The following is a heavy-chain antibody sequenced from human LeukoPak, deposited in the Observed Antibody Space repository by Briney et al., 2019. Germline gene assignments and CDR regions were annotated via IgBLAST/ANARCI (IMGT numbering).Heavy chain of an antibody. CDR3: ARVQGPSDAFDI. V-gene: IGHV4-59*02. J-gene: IGHJ3*02. Sequence: SETLSLTCTVSGGSVSSHYWSWTRQPPGKGLEWSGYIYYSGSTNYNPSLKSRVTISVDTSKNQFSLKLSSVTAADTAVYYCARVQGPSDAFDIWGQGTMVTVSS. CDR2: IYYSGST. CDR1: GGSVSSHY.